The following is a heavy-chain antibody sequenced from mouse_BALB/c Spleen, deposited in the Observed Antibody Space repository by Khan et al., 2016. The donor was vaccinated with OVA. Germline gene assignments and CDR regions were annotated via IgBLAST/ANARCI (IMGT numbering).Heavy chain of an antibody. Sequence: QVQLKQSGPGLVAPSQSLSTTCTVSGFSLTSYGIHWVRQPPGKGLEWLGVIWAGGSTNYNSALMSRLSISKDNSKSQVFLKMNSLQTDDTAMYYCARGDGYYEDAMDYWGQGTSVTVSS. V-gene: IGHV2-9*02. CDR3: ARGDGYYEDAMDY. CDR1: GFSLTSYG. CDR2: IWAGGST. D-gene: IGHD2-3*01. J-gene: IGHJ4*01.